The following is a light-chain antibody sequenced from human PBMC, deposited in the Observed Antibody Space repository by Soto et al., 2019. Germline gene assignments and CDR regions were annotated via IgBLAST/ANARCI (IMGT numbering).Light chain of an antibody. CDR3: QQRSNWPLT. Sequence: EIVLTQSPATLSLSPGERATLSCRASQSVGSYLAWYQQKPGQAPRLLIYDASNMATGVPARFSGSGSGTDFTLTISGLEPEDFAVYYCQQRSNWPLTFGGGTKVEIK. CDR1: QSVGSY. J-gene: IGKJ4*01. V-gene: IGKV3-11*01. CDR2: DAS.